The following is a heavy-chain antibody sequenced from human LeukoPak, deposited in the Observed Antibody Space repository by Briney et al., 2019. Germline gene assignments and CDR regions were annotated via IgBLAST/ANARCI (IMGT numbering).Heavy chain of an antibody. CDR2: IASDGGAK. Sequence: GGSLRLSCAASGFTFDDYAMHWVRQAPGKGLEWVSVIASDGGAKFYADSVKGRFTLSRDNPKNMFFLQMNLLTVEDTAIYYCAREATWGQWYFDHWGQGTPVTVSS. CDR1: GFTFDDYA. J-gene: IGHJ4*02. D-gene: IGHD6-19*01. V-gene: IGHV3-30*03. CDR3: AREATWGQWYFDH.